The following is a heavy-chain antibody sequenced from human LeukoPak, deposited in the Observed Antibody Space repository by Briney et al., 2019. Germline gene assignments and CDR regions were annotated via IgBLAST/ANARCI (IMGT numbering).Heavy chain of an antibody. Sequence: SETLSLTCPVAGGPTAMHYGSWIRQPPGKGLEWIGYIYYSGNTNYNSSLESRVTISVDTSKNHVSLRLNSVTAPDTAVYYCIRGRAWFDPWGQGTLVTVSS. D-gene: IGHD3-10*01. CDR1: GGPTAMHY. V-gene: IGHV4-59*11. CDR3: IRGRAWFDP. J-gene: IGHJ5*02. CDR2: IYYSGNT.